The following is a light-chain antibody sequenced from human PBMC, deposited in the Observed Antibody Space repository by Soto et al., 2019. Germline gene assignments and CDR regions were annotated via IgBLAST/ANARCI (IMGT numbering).Light chain of an antibody. J-gene: IGLJ2*01. CDR2: DVN. Sequence: QSALTQPASVSGSPGQSITISCTGTSSDIGAYNFVSWYQQHPGKAPKLMLYDVNIRPSGVSNRFSGSKSGNTASLTISGLQAEDEADYYCTSWTTSTTMIFGGGPTLTVL. CDR3: TSWTTSTTMI. V-gene: IGLV2-14*03. CDR1: SSDIGAYNF.